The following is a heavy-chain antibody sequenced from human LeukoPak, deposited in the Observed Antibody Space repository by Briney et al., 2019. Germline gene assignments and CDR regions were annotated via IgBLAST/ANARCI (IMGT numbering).Heavy chain of an antibody. V-gene: IGHV3-15*01. CDR2: IKSRTDGGTT. J-gene: IGHJ4*02. Sequence: GGSLRLSCAASGFTFSNVWMNWVRQAPGKGLEWVGRIKSRTDGGTTDYAAPVKGRFTISRDDSKNTLYLQLNSLRTGDTAMYYCSTGSPASGGLFDYWGQGTLVTVSS. CDR3: STGSPASGGLFDY. CDR1: GFTFSNVW. D-gene: IGHD6-13*01.